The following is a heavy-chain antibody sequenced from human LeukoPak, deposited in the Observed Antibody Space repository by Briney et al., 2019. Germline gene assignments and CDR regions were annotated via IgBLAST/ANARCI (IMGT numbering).Heavy chain of an antibody. CDR1: GFTFSDYA. D-gene: IGHD3-22*01. V-gene: IGHV3-23*01. Sequence: GGSLRLSCAASGFTFSDYAMSWVRQAPGKGLEWVSTISDNGGGTYCADSVKGRFTIFRDNSKNTLFLQMNSLRAEDSAVYYCAADRERDPSVYYLVGGQGTLITVSS. CDR3: AADRERDPSVYYLV. J-gene: IGHJ4*02. CDR2: ISDNGGGT.